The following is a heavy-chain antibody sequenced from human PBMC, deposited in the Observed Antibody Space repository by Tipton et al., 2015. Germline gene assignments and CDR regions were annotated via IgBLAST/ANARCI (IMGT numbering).Heavy chain of an antibody. V-gene: IGHV4-39*01. CDR2: IYNTGSP. D-gene: IGHD2-15*01. CDR1: GGSITRTSSY. J-gene: IGHJ4*02. CDR3: ARQWWYYTRLEGGFFEY. Sequence: SLTCPVSGGSITRTSSYWAWSRQPPGKGLEGFGTIYNTGSPYYTPSLKSRVTISVDTSKNQFSVKLSSVTAADTAVYYCARQWWYYTRLEGGFFEYWGQGNLVTVSS.